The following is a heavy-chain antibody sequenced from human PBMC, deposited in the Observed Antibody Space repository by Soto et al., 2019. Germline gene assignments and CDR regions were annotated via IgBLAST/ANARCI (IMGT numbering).Heavy chain of an antibody. Sequence: GGSLRLSCAASGFTFSSYAMHWVRQPTGKGLEWVSAIGTAGDTYYAGSAKGRFTISRENAKSSLYLQMNSLRAGDTAVYYCVRLGREDYFDYWGQGTLVTVSS. D-gene: IGHD2-15*01. V-gene: IGHV3-13*04. CDR1: GFTFSSYA. CDR2: IGTAGDT. CDR3: VRLGREDYFDY. J-gene: IGHJ4*02.